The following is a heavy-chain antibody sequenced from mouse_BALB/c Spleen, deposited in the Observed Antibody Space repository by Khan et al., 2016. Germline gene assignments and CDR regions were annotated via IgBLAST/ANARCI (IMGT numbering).Heavy chain of an antibody. V-gene: IGHV10-1*02. CDR1: GFTFNTYA. D-gene: IGHD1-1*01. J-gene: IGHJ1*01. CDR3: VRQNLRWYFDV. Sequence: EVQLVESGGGLVQPKGSLKLSCAASGFTFNTYAMDWVRQAPGKGLEWVARIRTKSNNLSTYYADSVKDRITISRDDSQSMLYLQMNNLKTEETAVYYCVRQNLRWYFDVWGAGTTVTVSS. CDR2: IRTKSNNLST.